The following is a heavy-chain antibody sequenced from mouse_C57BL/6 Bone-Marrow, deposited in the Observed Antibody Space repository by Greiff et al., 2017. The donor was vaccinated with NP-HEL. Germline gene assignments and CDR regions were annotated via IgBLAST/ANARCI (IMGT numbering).Heavy chain of an antibody. J-gene: IGHJ2*01. CDR2: IDPSDSDT. Sequence: QVQLQQPGAELVRPGSSVKLSCKASGYTFTSYWMHWVKQRPIQGLEWIGNIDPSDSDTHYNQKFKDKATLTVDKSSSTAYMPLSSLTSESSAVYYCASLGIYSYGSLFDYWGQGTTLTVSS. V-gene: IGHV1-52*01. CDR1: GYTFTSYW. D-gene: IGHD1-1*01. CDR3: ASLGIYSYGSLFDY.